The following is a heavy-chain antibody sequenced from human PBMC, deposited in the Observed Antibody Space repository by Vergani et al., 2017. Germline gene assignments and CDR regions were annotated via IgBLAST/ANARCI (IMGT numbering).Heavy chain of an antibody. J-gene: IGHJ6*03. CDR2: IYYSGST. V-gene: IGHV4-31*03. CDR1: CGSISSGGYY. D-gene: IGHD2-2*02. CDR3: ASDKLRVENIVVVPADIREYYYYYYYMDV. Sequence: QVQLQESGPGLVKPSQTLSLTCTVSCGSISSGGYYCSWIRQHPGKGLEWIGYIYYSGSTYYNPSLKSRFTISVDTFKNQFSLKLSSVTAADTAVYYFASDKLRVENIVVVPADIREYYYYYYYMDVWGKGTTVTVSS.